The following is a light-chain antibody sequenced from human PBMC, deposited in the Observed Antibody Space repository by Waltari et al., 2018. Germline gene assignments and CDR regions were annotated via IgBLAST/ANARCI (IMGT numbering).Light chain of an antibody. CDR2: DAS. V-gene: IGKV1-12*01. CDR1: QGIASR. CDR3: QQVNSFPRT. J-gene: IGKJ1*01. Sequence: DIQMTQSPSSVSASVGDRVTLTCRASQGIASRLAWYQQKPGKAPKLLIYDASSLHNGVPSRFIGSGSVTDFTLTIRGLQPEDFVTYYCQQVNSFPRTFGQGTTVDVK.